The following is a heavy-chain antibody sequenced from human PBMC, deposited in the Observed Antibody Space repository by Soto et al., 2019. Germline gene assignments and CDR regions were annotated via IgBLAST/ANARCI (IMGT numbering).Heavy chain of an antibody. CDR3: ARSSGLATPGTMDF. Sequence: EVQLVESGGGLVKPGGSLRLSCAVSGFSFSSYYMNWVRQAPGKGLEWVSSISISSSYIYYSDALKGRFAISRENAKSSLYLQMNGLRADEKAVYYCARSSGLATPGTMDFWGQGPLLTVPS. CDR2: ISISSSYI. V-gene: IGHV3-21*02. CDR1: GFSFSSYY. D-gene: IGHD3-10*01. J-gene: IGHJ4*02.